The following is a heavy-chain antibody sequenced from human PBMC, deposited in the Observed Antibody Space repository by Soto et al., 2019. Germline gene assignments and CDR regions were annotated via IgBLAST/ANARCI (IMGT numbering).Heavy chain of an antibody. J-gene: IGHJ5*02. CDR2: IIPCLGIA. V-gene: IGHV1-69*02. Sequence: HVQLLQSGAEVKKPGSSVKVSCKASGDTLSSYTISWVRQAPGQGLEWMGRIIPCLGIANYAHKFQGRVTLTADKSTSTAYMELISLRSEDTAVYYCARVEEVYCSGGSCPGWFYPWGQGTLVTVSS. CDR3: ARVEEVYCSGGSCPGWFYP. D-gene: IGHD2-15*01. CDR1: GDTLSSYT.